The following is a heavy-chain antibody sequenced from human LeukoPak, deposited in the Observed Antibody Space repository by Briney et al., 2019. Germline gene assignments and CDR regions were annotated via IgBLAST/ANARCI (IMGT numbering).Heavy chain of an antibody. CDR2: IYHSGST. CDR3: ARGGMITFGAINCLDP. CDR1: GGSISSSSYY. Sequence: SETLSLTCTVSGGSISSSSYYWGWIRQPPGKGLEWIGSIYHSGSTYYNPSLKSRVTISVDTSKNQFSLKLSSVTAADTAVYYCARGGMITFGAINCLDPWGQGTQVTVSS. D-gene: IGHD3-16*01. V-gene: IGHV4-39*07. J-gene: IGHJ5*02.